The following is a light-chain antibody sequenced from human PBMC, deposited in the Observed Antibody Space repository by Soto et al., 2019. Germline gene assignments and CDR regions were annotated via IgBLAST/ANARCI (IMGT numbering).Light chain of an antibody. J-gene: IGKJ5*01. Sequence: EIVLTQSPATLSLSPGERATLSCRASQTIINYLAWYQQKPGQAPRLLIYDVSNRATGIPARFSGSGSGTDFTLTISSLEPEDFAVYYCQQRSNWQVTFGQGTRLEIK. CDR2: DVS. V-gene: IGKV3-11*01. CDR1: QTIINY. CDR3: QQRSNWQVT.